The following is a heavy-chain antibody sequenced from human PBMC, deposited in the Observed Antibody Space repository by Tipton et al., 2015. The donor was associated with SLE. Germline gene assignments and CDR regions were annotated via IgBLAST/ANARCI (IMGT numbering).Heavy chain of an antibody. CDR2: MDSTGNT. J-gene: IGHJ5*02. Sequence: TLSLTCIVSGSSIISGTDYWTWIRQSAGKGLEWIGRMDSTGNTNYNPSLRSRVTMSIDTSKNQFSLKLTSVTAADTALYYCARGITGVTGFDPWGQGNLVTVSS. V-gene: IGHV4-61*02. CDR1: GSSIISGTDY. CDR3: ARGITGVTGFDP. D-gene: IGHD1-20*01.